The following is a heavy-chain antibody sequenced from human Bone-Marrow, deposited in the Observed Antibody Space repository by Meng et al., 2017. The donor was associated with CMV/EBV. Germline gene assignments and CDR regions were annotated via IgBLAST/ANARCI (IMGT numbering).Heavy chain of an antibody. CDR3: ARTPIDGGYYGMDV. V-gene: IGHV4-59*01. CDR2: IYYSGST. D-gene: IGHD3-16*01. CDR1: GGSISSYY. Sequence: SETLSLTCTVSGGSISSYYWSWIRQPPGKGLEWIGYIYYSGSTNYNPSLKSRVTISVDTSKNQFSLKLSSVTAADTAVYYCARTPIDGGYYGMDVWGQGTTVTFSS. J-gene: IGHJ6*02.